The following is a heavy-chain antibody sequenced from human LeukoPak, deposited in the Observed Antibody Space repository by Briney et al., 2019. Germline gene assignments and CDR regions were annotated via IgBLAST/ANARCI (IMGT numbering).Heavy chain of an antibody. D-gene: IGHD6-19*01. CDR2: ISSSSSYI. J-gene: IGHJ4*02. Sequence: GGSLRLSCAASGFTFSSYSMNWVRQAPGKGLEWVSSISSSSSYIYYADSVKGRFTISRDNAKNSLYLQMNSLRAEDTAVYYCARAGIAVASTPFDYWGQGTLVTVSS. CDR1: GFTFSSYS. CDR3: ARAGIAVASTPFDY. V-gene: IGHV3-21*01.